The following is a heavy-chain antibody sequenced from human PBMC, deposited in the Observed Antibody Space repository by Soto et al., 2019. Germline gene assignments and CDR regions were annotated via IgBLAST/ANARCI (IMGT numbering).Heavy chain of an antibody. V-gene: IGHV1-69*01. CDR3: ARYCSSGTYYGAFDN. Sequence: QVQLVQSGAEVKKPGSSVKVSCKASGGTFRNYVISWLRQAPGQGLEWMGGTMPIYDTANYAQKFQGRVTITADESTTTVYMEVSGLRSADTAVYYGARYCSSGTYYGAFDNWGQGTLVTVSS. CDR1: GGTFRNYV. CDR2: TMPIYDTA. D-gene: IGHD3-22*01. J-gene: IGHJ4*02.